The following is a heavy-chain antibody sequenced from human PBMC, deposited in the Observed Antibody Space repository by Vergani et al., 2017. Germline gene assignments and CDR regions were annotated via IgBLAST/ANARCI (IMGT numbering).Heavy chain of an antibody. CDR1: GFTFSSYS. CDR2: ISSSSSYI. J-gene: IGHJ6*03. Sequence: EVQLVESGGGLVKRGGSLRLSCAASGFTFSSYSMNWVRQAPGKGLEWVSSISSSSSYIHYSDSLKGRFTISRDNAKSSLYLQMNSLRAEDTAVYYCARSPSPMYSSSWAPQAYYYYYYMDVWGKGSTVTVSS. CDR3: ARSPSPMYSSSWAPQAYYYYYYMDV. D-gene: IGHD6-13*01. V-gene: IGHV3-21*01.